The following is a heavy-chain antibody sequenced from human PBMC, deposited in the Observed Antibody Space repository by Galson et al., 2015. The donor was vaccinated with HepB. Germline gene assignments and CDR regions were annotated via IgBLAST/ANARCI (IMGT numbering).Heavy chain of an antibody. CDR1: GFVFNHYA. J-gene: IGHJ4*02. V-gene: IGHV3-33*01. Sequence: SLRLSCATSGFVFNHYAMHWVRQAPGKGLEWLAIIWYHGNNQYYADSVKGRFTISRDNSNNTLYLDMSSLTVEDTAVYYCARDVLGTGSYLSSWGQGALVAVSS. CDR2: IWYHGNNQ. D-gene: IGHD3-16*02. CDR3: ARDVLGTGSYLSS.